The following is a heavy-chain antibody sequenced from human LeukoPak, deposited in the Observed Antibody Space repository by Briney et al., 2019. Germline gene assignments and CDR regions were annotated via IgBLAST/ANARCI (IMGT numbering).Heavy chain of an antibody. J-gene: IGHJ4*02. CDR1: GFTLSSYW. Sequence: GGSLRLSCAASGFTLSSYWMHWVRQAPGEGLVWVSRINSDGSSTSYADSVKGRFTISRDNAKNTLYLQMNSLRAEDTAVYYCARDLSWYFDYWGQGTLVTVSS. V-gene: IGHV3-74*01. CDR3: ARDLSWYFDY. CDR2: INSDGSST. D-gene: IGHD2/OR15-2a*01.